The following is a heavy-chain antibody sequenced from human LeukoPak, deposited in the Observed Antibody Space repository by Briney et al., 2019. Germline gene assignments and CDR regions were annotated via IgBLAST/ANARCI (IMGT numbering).Heavy chain of an antibody. CDR2: ISDSSTTI. V-gene: IGHV3-48*01. CDR3: ARDRGGAYDFWSGYYTGYFDY. CDR1: GFTFTNYA. Sequence: GGSLRLSCAASGFTFTNYAMTWVRQAPGKGLEWVSYISDSSTTIYYADSVKGRFTISRDNAKNSLYLQMNSLRAEDTAVYYCARDRGGAYDFWSGYYTGYFDYWGQGTLVPVSS. D-gene: IGHD3-3*01. J-gene: IGHJ4*02.